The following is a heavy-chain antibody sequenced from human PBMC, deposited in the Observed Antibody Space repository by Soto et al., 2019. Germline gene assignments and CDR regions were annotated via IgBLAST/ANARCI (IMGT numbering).Heavy chain of an antibody. V-gene: IGHV3-15*01. J-gene: IGHJ4*02. CDR2: IKSKTDGGTT. CDR3: TAHMVRGVIVSYY. Sequence: EVQLVESGGGLVKPGGSLRLSCAASGFTFSNAWMSWVLQAPGKGLEWVGRIKSKTDGGTTDYAAPVKGRFDISRDYSNSTLYLQMNSMKTEDTAVYYCTAHMVRGVIVSYYWGQETLVTVSS. CDR1: GFTFSNAW. D-gene: IGHD3-10*01.